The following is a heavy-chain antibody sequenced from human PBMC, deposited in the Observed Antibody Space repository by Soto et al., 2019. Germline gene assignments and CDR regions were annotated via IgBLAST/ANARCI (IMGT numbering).Heavy chain of an antibody. J-gene: IGHJ3*02. CDR3: ARDRRALGSRDAFDI. D-gene: IGHD1-26*01. CDR1: GYTFTSYY. Sequence: ASVKVSCKASGYTFTSYYMHWVRQAPGQGLEWMGIINPSGGSTSYAQKFQGRVTMTRDTSTSTVYMELSSLRSEDTAVYYCARDRRALGSRDAFDILGQGTMVRVS. CDR2: INPSGGST. V-gene: IGHV1-46*01.